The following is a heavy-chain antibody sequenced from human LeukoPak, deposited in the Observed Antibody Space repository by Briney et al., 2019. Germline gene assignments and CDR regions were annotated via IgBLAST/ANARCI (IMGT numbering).Heavy chain of an antibody. CDR3: ARGGGYDSSGYVTDFDY. CDR1: GFTFSSYE. CDR2: ISSSGSTI. V-gene: IGHV3-48*03. J-gene: IGHJ4*02. Sequence: PGGSLRLSCAASGFTFSSYEMNWVRQAPGKGLEWVSYISSSGSTIYYADSVKGRFTISRDNAKNSLYLQMNSLRAEDTAVYYCARGGGYDSSGYVTDFDYWGQGTLVTVSS. D-gene: IGHD3-22*01.